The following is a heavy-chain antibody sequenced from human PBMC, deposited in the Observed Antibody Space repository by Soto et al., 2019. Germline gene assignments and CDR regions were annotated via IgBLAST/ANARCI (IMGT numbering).Heavy chain of an antibody. V-gene: IGHV3-33*01. CDR3: AREEDV. Sequence: QVQLVESGGGVVQPGRSLRLSCAASGFTFSSYGMHWVRQAPGKGLERVAVIWYDGSNRYYADSVKGRFTISRDNSKNTLYLQMNSLRAEDTAVYYCAREEDVWGQGTTVTVSS. CDR2: IWYDGSNR. CDR1: GFTFSSYG. J-gene: IGHJ6*02.